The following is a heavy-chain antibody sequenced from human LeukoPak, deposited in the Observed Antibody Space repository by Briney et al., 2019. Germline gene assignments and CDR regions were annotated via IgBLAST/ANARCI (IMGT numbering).Heavy chain of an antibody. CDR2: ISSSSSYI. V-gene: IGHV3-21*01. J-gene: IGHJ6*04. Sequence: GGSLRLSCAASGFTFSSYSMNWVRQAPGKGLEWVSSISSSSSYIYYADSVKGRFTISRDNAKNSLYLQMNSLRAEDTAVYYCARGKEVVVAATDYYYYGMDVWGKGTTVTVSS. CDR3: ARGKEVVVAATDYYYYGMDV. D-gene: IGHD2-15*01. CDR1: GFTFSSYS.